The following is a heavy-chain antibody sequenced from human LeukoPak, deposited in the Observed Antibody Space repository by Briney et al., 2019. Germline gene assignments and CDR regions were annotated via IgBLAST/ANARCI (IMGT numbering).Heavy chain of an antibody. CDR3: ATIVPDVVATLTFDY. V-gene: IGHV3-66*01. D-gene: IGHD2-15*01. Sequence: GGSLRLSCAASGFTVSSNYMSWVRQAPGKGLEWVSVIYGDGRTYYADSVKGRFTISRGNSKNTLYLQMNSLRVEETAVYYCATIVPDVVATLTFDYWGQGTLVTVSS. CDR1: GFTVSSNY. CDR2: IYGDGRT. J-gene: IGHJ4*02.